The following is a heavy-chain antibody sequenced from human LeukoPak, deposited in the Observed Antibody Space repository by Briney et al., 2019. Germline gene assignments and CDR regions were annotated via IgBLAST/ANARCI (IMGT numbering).Heavy chain of an antibody. Sequence: GGSLRLSCAASGFTFSSYAMSWVRQAPGKGLEWVSAISGSGGSTYYADSVKGRFTISRDNSKNTLYLQMNSLRAEDTAVYYCAKDSVLRYFVWFHDAFDIWGQGTMVTVSS. CDR2: ISGSGGST. D-gene: IGHD3-9*01. J-gene: IGHJ3*02. CDR1: GFTFSSYA. V-gene: IGHV3-23*01. CDR3: AKDSVLRYFVWFHDAFDI.